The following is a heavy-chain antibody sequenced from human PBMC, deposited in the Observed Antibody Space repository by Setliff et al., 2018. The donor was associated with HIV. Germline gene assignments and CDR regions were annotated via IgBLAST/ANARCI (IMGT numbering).Heavy chain of an antibody. CDR1: GGSISSGDYY. D-gene: IGHD6-19*01. CDR3: ASLPYSSGWYLDY. J-gene: IGHJ4*02. CDR2: INHSGST. V-gene: IGHV4-30-4*08. Sequence: SETLSLTCTVSGGSISSGDYYWSWIRQPPGKGLEWIGEINHSGSTNYNPSLKSRVTISVDTSKNQFSLKLSSVTAADTAVYYCASLPYSSGWYLDYWGQGTLVTVSS.